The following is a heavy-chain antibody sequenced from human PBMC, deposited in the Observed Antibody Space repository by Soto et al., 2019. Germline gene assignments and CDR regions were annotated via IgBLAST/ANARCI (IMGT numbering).Heavy chain of an antibody. D-gene: IGHD3-22*01. CDR3: TTYYYDSSGYFPFSY. J-gene: IGHJ4*02. Sequence: ASVKVSCKVSGYTLTELSMHWGRQAPGKGLEWMGGFDPEDGETIYAQKFQGRVTMTEDTSTDTAYMELSSLRSEDTAVYYCTTYYYDSSGYFPFSYWGQGTLVTVSS. CDR2: FDPEDGET. V-gene: IGHV1-24*01. CDR1: GYTLTELS.